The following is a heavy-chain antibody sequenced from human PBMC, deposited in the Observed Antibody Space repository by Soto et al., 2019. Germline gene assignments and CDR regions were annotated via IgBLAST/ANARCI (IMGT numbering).Heavy chain of an antibody. CDR2: IYYSGST. Sequence: SETLSLTCTVSGGSICSSSYYRGWIRQPPGKGLEWIGSIYYSGSTYYNPSLKSRVTISVDTSKNQFSLKLSSVTAADTAVYYCARHSEESYYYGSGSPSPFDYWGQGTLVTFSS. D-gene: IGHD3-10*01. CDR1: GGSICSSSYY. CDR3: ARHSEESYYYGSGSPSPFDY. V-gene: IGHV4-39*01. J-gene: IGHJ4*02.